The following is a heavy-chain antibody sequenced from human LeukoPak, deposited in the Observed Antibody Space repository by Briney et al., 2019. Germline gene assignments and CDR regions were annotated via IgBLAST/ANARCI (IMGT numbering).Heavy chain of an antibody. CDR2: IYYSRRT. CDR1: GGSISSSGYY. Sequence: WETLSLTCTVSGGSISSSGYYWGWIRPPPGKGLEWIGSIYYSRRTYYNPSLKSRVTISVDTSENQFSLKQGSVTAAGTAVYYCARGVSGGSGSYYLTPYYFDYWGQGTLVTASS. D-gene: IGHD3-10*01. CDR3: ARGVSGGSGSYYLTPYYFDY. V-gene: IGHV4-39*07. J-gene: IGHJ4*02.